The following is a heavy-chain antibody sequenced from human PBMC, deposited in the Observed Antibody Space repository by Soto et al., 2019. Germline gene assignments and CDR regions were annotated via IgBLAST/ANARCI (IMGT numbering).Heavy chain of an antibody. D-gene: IGHD1-26*01. J-gene: IGHJ4*02. CDR2: IKQDGSEK. CDR3: ARIWSGSYTYNDY. CDR1: GFTFSSYW. V-gene: IGHV3-7*05. Sequence: PGGSLRLSCAASGFTFSSYWMSWVRQTPGKGLEWVANIKQDGSEKYYVDSVKGRFTISRDNAKNSLYLQMNSLRAEDTAVYYCARIWSGSYTYNDYWGQGTLVTVSS.